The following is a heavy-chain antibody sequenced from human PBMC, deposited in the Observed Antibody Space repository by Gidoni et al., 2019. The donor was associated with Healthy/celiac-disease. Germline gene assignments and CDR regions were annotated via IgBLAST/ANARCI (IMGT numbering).Heavy chain of an antibody. CDR1: GFTFSSYW. Sequence: EVQLVESGGGLVQPGGSLRLSCAASGFTFSSYWMHWVRQAPGKGLVWVSRINSDGSSTSYADSVKGRFTISRDNAKNTLYLQMNSLRAEDTAVYYCASALGSSGWRGAFDIWGQGTMVTVSS. CDR3: ASALGSSGWRGAFDI. J-gene: IGHJ3*02. V-gene: IGHV3-74*01. CDR2: INSDGSST. D-gene: IGHD6-19*01.